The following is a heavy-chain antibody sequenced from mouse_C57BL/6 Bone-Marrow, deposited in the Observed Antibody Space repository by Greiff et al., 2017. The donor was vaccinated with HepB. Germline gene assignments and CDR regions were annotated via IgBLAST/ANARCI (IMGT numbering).Heavy chain of an antibody. Sequence: QVQLQQPGAELVKPGASVKMSCKASGYTFTSYWITWVKQRPGQGLEWIGDIYPGSGSTNYNEKFKSKATLTVDTSSSTAYMQLSSLTSEDSAVYYSARGDSGYVLAWFADWGQGTMVTVSA. V-gene: IGHV1-55*01. CDR2: IYPGSGST. CDR3: ARGDSGYVLAWFAD. J-gene: IGHJ3*01. D-gene: IGHD3-2*02. CDR1: GYTFTSYW.